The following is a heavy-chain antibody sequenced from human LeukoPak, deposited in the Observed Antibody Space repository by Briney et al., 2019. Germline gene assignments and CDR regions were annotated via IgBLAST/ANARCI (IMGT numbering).Heavy chain of an antibody. CDR3: AGERGEEYSSGWYKTNYFYN. Sequence: SETLSLTCAVSGGSISGYYWSWSRQPPGKGVEWIGNLFHTRGAWYKSSLKSRVTTSVDTSKNEFSLKLSSVTAADTAVYYCAGERGEEYSSGWYKTNYFYNWGQGIRVTVSS. J-gene: IGHJ4*02. D-gene: IGHD6-19*01. CDR1: GGSISGYY. CDR2: LFHTRGA. V-gene: IGHV4-59*01.